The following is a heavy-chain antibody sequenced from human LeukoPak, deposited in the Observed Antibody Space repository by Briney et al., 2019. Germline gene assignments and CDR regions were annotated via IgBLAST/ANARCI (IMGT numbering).Heavy chain of an antibody. CDR3: SRENGAFSPFGY. CDR1: GVSISNTNW. V-gene: IGHV4-4*02. CDR2: ISLTGLT. Sequence: SGTLSLTCGVSGVSISNTNWWSWVRQPPGQGLEWIGEISLTGLTHYNPSLESRVTVSLDKSKNQLSLNLTSVTAADTAVYYCSRENGAFSPFGYWGQGTLVTVLS. J-gene: IGHJ4*02. D-gene: IGHD2-8*01.